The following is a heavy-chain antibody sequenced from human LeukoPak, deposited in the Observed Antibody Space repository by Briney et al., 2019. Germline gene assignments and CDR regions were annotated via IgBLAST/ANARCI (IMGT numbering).Heavy chain of an antibody. CDR1: GFTFSSYW. V-gene: IGHV3-9*03. J-gene: IGHJ5*02. Sequence: GGSLRLSCAASGFTFSSYWMSWVRQAPGKGLEWVSGISWNSGSIGYADSVKGRFTISRDNAKNSLYLQMNSLRAEDMALYYCAKDSSSTIAAAGWFDPWGQGTLVTVSS. D-gene: IGHD6-13*01. CDR3: AKDSSSTIAAAGWFDP. CDR2: ISWNSGSI.